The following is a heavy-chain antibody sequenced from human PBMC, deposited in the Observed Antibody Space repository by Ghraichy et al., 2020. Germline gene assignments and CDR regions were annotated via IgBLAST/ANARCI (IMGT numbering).Heavy chain of an antibody. V-gene: IGHV3-33*06. CDR1: GFTFSNSG. CDR3: AKDHGTTANRDVFGYFDR. J-gene: IGHJ2*01. CDR2: IWYDGSEE. D-gene: IGHD4-17*01. Sequence: LSLTCAASGFTFSNSGMHWVRQAPGKGLEWVAVIWYDGSEEYYGDSVKGRFTISRDNSKNTVYLQMNSLRADDTAVYYCAKDHGTTANRDVFGYFDRWGRGTLVTVSS.